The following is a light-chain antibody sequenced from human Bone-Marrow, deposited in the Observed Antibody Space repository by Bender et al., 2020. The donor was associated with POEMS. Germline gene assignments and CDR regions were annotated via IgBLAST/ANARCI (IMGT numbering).Light chain of an antibody. CDR3: ATWDDSLNGWV. V-gene: IGLV1-44*01. CDR1: TSKSGGYP. J-gene: IGLJ3*02. CDR2: KIS. Sequence: QSVLTQPPSASGTPGQGVTIPFSETTSKSGGYPLNWYRQLPGPAPNIVIFKISQRPSGVPDRFSGSNSGTSASRAISGLLSDDEADFYCATWDDSLNGWVFGGGTKLTVL.